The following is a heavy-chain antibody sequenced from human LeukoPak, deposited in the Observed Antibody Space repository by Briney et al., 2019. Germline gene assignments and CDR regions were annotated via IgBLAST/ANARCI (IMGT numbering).Heavy chain of an antibody. CDR1: GYTFTGYY. Sequence: GASVKVSCKASGYTFTGYYMHWVRQAPGQGLEWVGWINPNSGGTNYAQKFQGRVTMTRDTSISTAYMELSRLRSDDTAVYYCARVVYSSSWYYFDYWGQGTLVTVSS. CDR3: ARVVYSSSWYYFDY. J-gene: IGHJ4*02. CDR2: INPNSGGT. D-gene: IGHD6-13*01. V-gene: IGHV1-2*02.